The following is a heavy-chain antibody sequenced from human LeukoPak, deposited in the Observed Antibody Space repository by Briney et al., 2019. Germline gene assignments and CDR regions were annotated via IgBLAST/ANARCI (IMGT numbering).Heavy chain of an antibody. Sequence: GGSLRLSCVASRFTFSNYWMSWVRQAPGKGLEWVANIKQDESEKYYVDSVKGRFTISRDNSKNTLYLQMNSLRAEDTAVYYCASGITGTWGQGTLVTVSS. CDR1: RFTFSNYW. J-gene: IGHJ5*02. V-gene: IGHV3-7*01. CDR2: IKQDESEK. CDR3: ASGITGT. D-gene: IGHD1-20*01.